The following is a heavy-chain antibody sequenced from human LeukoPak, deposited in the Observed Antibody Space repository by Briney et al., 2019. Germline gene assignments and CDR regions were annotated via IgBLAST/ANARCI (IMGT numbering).Heavy chain of an antibody. J-gene: IGHJ3*02. CDR2: IYYTGTT. V-gene: IGHV4-39*01. Sequence: SETLSLTCTVSGVSISSSNNYWGWIRQPPGKGLEWIGSIYYTGTTHYSPSLRSRLSISVDTSQNQFSLKLRSVTVADTAMYYCAGTFSTAVVPGAFDIWGQGTMVTVS. CDR3: AGTFSTAVVPGAFDI. D-gene: IGHD5-18*01. CDR1: GVSISSSNNY.